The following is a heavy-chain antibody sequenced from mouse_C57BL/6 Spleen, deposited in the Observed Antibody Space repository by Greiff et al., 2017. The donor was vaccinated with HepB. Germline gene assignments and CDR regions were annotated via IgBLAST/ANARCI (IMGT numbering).Heavy chain of an antibody. D-gene: IGHD2-3*01. CDR1: GYTFTDYE. CDR2: IDPETGGT. Sequence: QVQLQESGAELVRPGASVTLSCKASGYTFTDYEMHWVKQTPVHGLEWIGAIDPETGGTAYNQKFKGKAILTADKSSSTAYMELRSLTSEDSAVYYCTSYDGYYWYFDVWGTRTTVTVSS. J-gene: IGHJ1*03. CDR3: TSYDGYYWYFDV. V-gene: IGHV1-15*01.